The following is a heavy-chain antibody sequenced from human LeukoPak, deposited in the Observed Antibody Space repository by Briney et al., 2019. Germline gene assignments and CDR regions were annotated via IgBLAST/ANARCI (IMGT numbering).Heavy chain of an antibody. Sequence: SETLSLTCTVSGGSISSYYWSWLRQPPGKGLEWIGYIYYSGSTNYNPSLKSRVTISVDTSKNQFSLKLSSVTAADTAVYYCARSSGYSSSWYGSTNYYYYYYMDVWGKGTTVTISS. D-gene: IGHD6-13*01. CDR3: ARSSGYSSSWYGSTNYYYYYYMDV. J-gene: IGHJ6*03. V-gene: IGHV4-59*01. CDR2: IYYSGST. CDR1: GGSISSYY.